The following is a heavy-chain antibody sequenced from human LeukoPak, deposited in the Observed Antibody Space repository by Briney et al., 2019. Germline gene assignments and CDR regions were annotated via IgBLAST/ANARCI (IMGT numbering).Heavy chain of an antibody. V-gene: IGHV1-46*01. Sequence: ASVKVSCKASRYTFTSYYMYWVRQAPGRGLEWMGIINPSGGSTSYAQKFQGRVTMTRDTSTSTVYMELSSLRSEDTAVYYCARELVTALWYFDYWGQGTLVTVSS. CDR1: RYTFTSYY. CDR2: INPSGGST. D-gene: IGHD2-21*02. CDR3: ARELVTALWYFDY. J-gene: IGHJ4*02.